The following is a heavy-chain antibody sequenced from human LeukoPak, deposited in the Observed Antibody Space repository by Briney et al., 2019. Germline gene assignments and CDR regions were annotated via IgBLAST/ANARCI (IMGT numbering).Heavy chain of an antibody. V-gene: IGHV3-66*04. D-gene: IGHD7-27*01. CDR2: IYSGAGT. J-gene: IGHJ4*02. CDR1: GFTFSSYA. Sequence: GGSLRLSCAASGFTFSSYAMSWVRQAPGKGLEWVSVIYSGAGTYYADSVKDRFTISRDNSRNTLYLQMNSLRAEDTAVYYCARRSPNNWGIEYWGQGTLVTVSS. CDR3: ARRSPNNWGIEY.